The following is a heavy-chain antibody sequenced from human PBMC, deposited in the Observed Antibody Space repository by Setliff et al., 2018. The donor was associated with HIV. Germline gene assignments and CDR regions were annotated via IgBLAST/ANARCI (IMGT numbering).Heavy chain of an antibody. D-gene: IGHD2-21*02. CDR2: IYGSDIT. CDR1: GFRFSSDA. Sequence: GGSLRLSCAASGFRFSSDAMSWVRQAPGKGLEWVSIIYGSDITLYADSVKGRFTISRDKSKNTLFLQMNSLRVEDTAIYYCAKESVGGDGKYNFDYWGQGTLVTVSS. V-gene: IGHV3-23*03. CDR3: AKESVGGDGKYNFDY. J-gene: IGHJ4*02.